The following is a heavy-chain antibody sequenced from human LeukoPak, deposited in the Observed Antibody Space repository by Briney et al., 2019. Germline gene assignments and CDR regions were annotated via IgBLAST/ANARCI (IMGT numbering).Heavy chain of an antibody. V-gene: IGHV1-46*01. CDR1: GYTFTSYY. CDR3: ARTLEWLAHIDY. Sequence: ASVKVSCKASGYTFTSYYMHWVRQAPGQGLEWMGIINPSGGSTSYAQKFQGRVTMTRDMSTSTVYMELSSLRSEDTAVYYCARTLEWLAHIDYWGQGTLVTVSS. J-gene: IGHJ4*02. CDR2: INPSGGST. D-gene: IGHD3-3*01.